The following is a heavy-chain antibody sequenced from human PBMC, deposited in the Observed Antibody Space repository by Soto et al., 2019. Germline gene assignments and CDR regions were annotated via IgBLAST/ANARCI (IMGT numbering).Heavy chain of an antibody. Sequence: GGSLRLSCAASGFTFSSYGMHWVRQAPGKGLEWVAVIWYDGSNKYYADSVKGRFTISRDDSKNTLYLQMNSLRAEDTAVYYCARDGSLVLRYFDWPQGYFDYWGQGTLVTVSS. CDR2: IWYDGSNK. CDR3: ARDGSLVLRYFDWPQGYFDY. D-gene: IGHD3-9*01. J-gene: IGHJ4*02. V-gene: IGHV3-33*01. CDR1: GFTFSSYG.